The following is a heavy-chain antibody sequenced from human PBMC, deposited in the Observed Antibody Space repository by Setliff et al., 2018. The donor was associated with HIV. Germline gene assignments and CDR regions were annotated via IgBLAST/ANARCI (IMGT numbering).Heavy chain of an antibody. Sequence: GESLKISCAASGFTFSNYAMSWVRQAPGKGLEWVSAISGSGGSTYYADSVKGRFTISRDNSKNTLYLQMNSLRAEDTAVYYCAKNPTSSMIVVVIGFDPWGQGTLVTVS. D-gene: IGHD3-22*01. J-gene: IGHJ5*02. CDR3: AKNPTSSMIVVVIGFDP. V-gene: IGHV3-23*01. CDR1: GFTFSNYA. CDR2: ISGSGGST.